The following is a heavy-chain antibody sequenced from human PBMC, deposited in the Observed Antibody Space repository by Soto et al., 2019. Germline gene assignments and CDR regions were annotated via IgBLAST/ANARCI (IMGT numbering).Heavy chain of an antibody. Sequence: ETLSLTCTVSGGSISSGGYSWSWVRQAPGKGLEWVSVIYNGGSTYYADSVKGRFTISRDNSKNTLYLQMNSLRAEDTAVYYCARDRITTGMDVWGQGTTVTVSS. CDR1: GGSISSGGYS. V-gene: IGHV3-66*01. D-gene: IGHD1-1*01. CDR2: IYNGGST. J-gene: IGHJ6*02. CDR3: ARDRITTGMDV.